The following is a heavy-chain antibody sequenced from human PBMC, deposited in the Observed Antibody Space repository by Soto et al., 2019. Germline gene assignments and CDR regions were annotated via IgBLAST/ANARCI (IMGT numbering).Heavy chain of an antibody. J-gene: IGHJ4*01. Sequence: HLLESGGGLLQPGGSLRLSCSASGFTLSNFAMSWVRQAPGKGLEWVSAMSGSGDATYYADSVKDRFTIARDNSKNTLYLHLNSLRAEDTAVYYCAKFEGFVFGSYYYDYWGQGTLVTVAS. D-gene: IGHD2-15*01. CDR1: GFTLSNFA. CDR2: MSGSGDAT. V-gene: IGHV3-23*01. CDR3: AKFEGFVFGSYYYDY.